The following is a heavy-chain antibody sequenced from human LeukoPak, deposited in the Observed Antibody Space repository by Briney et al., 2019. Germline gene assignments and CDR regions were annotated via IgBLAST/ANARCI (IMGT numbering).Heavy chain of an antibody. CDR1: GFTFDEYA. J-gene: IGHJ4*02. CDR3: TEGKYYSGYDPREFDY. V-gene: IGHV3-9*01. CDR2: ISWNSAGI. D-gene: IGHD5-12*01. Sequence: PGRSLRLSCAASGFTFDEYAMHWVRQAPGKGLEWVSGISWNSAGIGYADSVRGRFTISRDNAKNSLYLRMNSLRAEDTALYYCTEGKYYSGYDPREFDYWGQGTLVTVSS.